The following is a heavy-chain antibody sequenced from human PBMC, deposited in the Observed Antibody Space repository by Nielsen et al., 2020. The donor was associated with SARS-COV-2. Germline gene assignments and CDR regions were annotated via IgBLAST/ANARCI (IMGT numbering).Heavy chain of an antibody. CDR1: GYSFTSYW. D-gene: IGHD6-13*01. CDR2: IDPSDSYT. Sequence: GGSLRLSCKGSGYSFTSYWISWVRQMPGKGLEWMGRIDPSDSYTNYSPSFQGHVTISADKSISTAYLQWSSLKASDTAMYYCARRPIAAAGTPFDYWGQGALVTVSS. J-gene: IGHJ4*02. V-gene: IGHV5-10-1*01. CDR3: ARRPIAAAGTPFDY.